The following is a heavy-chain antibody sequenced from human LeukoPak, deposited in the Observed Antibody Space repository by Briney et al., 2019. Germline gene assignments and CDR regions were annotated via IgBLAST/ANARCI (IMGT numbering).Heavy chain of an antibody. CDR3: AKASGVVVSYGMDV. CDR2: IIPIFGTA. J-gene: IGHJ6*04. D-gene: IGHD2-15*01. V-gene: IGHV1-69*13. Sequence: ASVKVSRKASGGTFSSYAISWVRQAPGQGLEWMGGIIPIFGTANYAQKFQGRVTITADESTSTAYMELSNLRSEDTAVYYCAKASGVVVSYGMDVWGKGTTVTVSS. CDR1: GGTFSSYA.